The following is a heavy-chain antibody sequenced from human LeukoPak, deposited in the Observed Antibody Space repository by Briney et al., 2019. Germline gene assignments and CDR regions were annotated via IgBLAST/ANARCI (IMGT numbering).Heavy chain of an antibody. D-gene: IGHD3-9*01. J-gene: IGHJ6*02. CDR1: GGSFSGYY. V-gene: IGHV4-34*01. CDR3: ARGPSRYYDISDGMDV. CDR2: INHSEST. Sequence: SETLSLTCAVYGGSFSGYYWSWIRQPPGKGLEWIGEINHSESTNYNPSLKSRVTISVDTSKNQFSLKLSSVTAADTAVYYCARGPSRYYDISDGMDVWGQGTMVTVSS.